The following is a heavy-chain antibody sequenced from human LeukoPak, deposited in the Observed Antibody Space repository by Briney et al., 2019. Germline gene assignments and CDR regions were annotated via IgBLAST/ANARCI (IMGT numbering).Heavy chain of an antibody. CDR1: GFTFDDFG. Sequence: GGSLRLSCAASGFTFDDFGMSWVRPAPGKGLEWVSGINWNGGSTGYADSVKGRFTISRDNAKNSLYLQMNSLRAEDTALYYCARDSPDYGGNGIDYWGQGTLVTVSS. V-gene: IGHV3-20*04. D-gene: IGHD4-23*01. CDR2: INWNGGST. CDR3: ARDSPDYGGNGIDY. J-gene: IGHJ4*02.